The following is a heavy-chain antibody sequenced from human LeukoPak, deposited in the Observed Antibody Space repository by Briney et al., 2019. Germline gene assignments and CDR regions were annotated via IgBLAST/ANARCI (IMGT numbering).Heavy chain of an antibody. CDR2: IHYSGSA. D-gene: IGHD2-21*01. V-gene: IGHV4-59*01. CDR3: ARATAYYCIDY. CDR1: GGSISTSY. J-gene: IGHJ4*02. Sequence: SETLSLTCIVSGGSISTSYWSWIRQPPRKELEWIGYIHYSGSANYNPSLTILVTISVYTYKNQISLNLSSFSAADTAVYFCARATAYYCIDYGGQRTLVAASS.